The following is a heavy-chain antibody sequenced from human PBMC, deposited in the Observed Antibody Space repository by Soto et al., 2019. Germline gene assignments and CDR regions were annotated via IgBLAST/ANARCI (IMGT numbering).Heavy chain of an antibody. CDR3: AKDPYSSSWYGYFQH. CDR1: GFTFSSYA. Sequence: EVQLLESGGGLVQPGGSLRLSCAASGFTFSSYAMSWVRQAPGKGLEWVSAISGSGGSTYYADSVKGRFTISRDNSKHTLYLQMNSLRAEDTAVYYCAKDPYSSSWYGYFQHWGQGTLVTVSS. D-gene: IGHD6-13*01. CDR2: ISGSGGST. J-gene: IGHJ1*01. V-gene: IGHV3-23*01.